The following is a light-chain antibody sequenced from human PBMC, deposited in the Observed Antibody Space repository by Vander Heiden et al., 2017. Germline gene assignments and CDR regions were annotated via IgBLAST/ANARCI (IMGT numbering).Light chain of an antibody. CDR1: QSVSSSY. CDR3: QQVRNSYT. V-gene: IGKV3-20*01. J-gene: IGKJ2*01. Sequence: EIVLTHSPGTLSLSPGERATLSCRASQSVSSSYLAWYQQKPGQPPRLLIYGASRRAAGIPDRFSGSGSGTDFTLTITRLEPEDFAVYYCQQVRNSYTFGEGTKLEIK. CDR2: GAS.